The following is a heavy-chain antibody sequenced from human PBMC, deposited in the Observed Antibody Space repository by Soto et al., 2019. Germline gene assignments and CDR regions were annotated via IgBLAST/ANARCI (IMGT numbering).Heavy chain of an antibody. CDR3: AKDVR. V-gene: IGHV3-7*05. CDR2: INGDASEK. CDR1: GFTFGTHW. J-gene: IGHJ4*02. Sequence: EVQLVESGGDLVHPGGSVRLSCVASGFTFGTHWTSWVRQAPGKGLEWVANINGDASEKYYADSVKGRFTISRDNAKNSLYLQMNSLRVEDTAVYYCAKDVRWGQGTLITVSS.